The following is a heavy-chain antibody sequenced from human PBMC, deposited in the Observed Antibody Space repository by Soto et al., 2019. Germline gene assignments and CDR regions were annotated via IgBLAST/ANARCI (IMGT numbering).Heavy chain of an antibody. D-gene: IGHD3-3*01. CDR1: GFTFSSYW. CDR2: IKQDGSEK. V-gene: IGHV3-7*01. J-gene: IGHJ4*02. Sequence: LRLSCAASGFTFSSYWMSWVRQAPGKGLEWVANIKQDGSEKYYVDSVKGRFTISRDNAKNSLYLQMNSLRAEDTAVYYCARVYYDFWSGYYSMSFDYWGQGTLVTVSS. CDR3: ARVYYDFWSGYYSMSFDY.